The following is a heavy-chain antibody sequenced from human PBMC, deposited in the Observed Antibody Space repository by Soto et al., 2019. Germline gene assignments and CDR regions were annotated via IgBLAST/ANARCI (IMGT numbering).Heavy chain of an antibody. Sequence: QVQLQESGPGLVKPSQTLSLTCTVSGGSISRGGYYWSWIRQHPGNGLEWIGYISNSGSTYYNPSLKSRVTMSVDTSKNHFSLKLNSVTAADTAVYYCARDEGAQYDWYFDLWGRGTLVTVSS. CDR2: ISNSGST. J-gene: IGHJ2*01. V-gene: IGHV4-31*03. CDR1: GGSISRGGYY. CDR3: ARDEGAQYDWYFDL.